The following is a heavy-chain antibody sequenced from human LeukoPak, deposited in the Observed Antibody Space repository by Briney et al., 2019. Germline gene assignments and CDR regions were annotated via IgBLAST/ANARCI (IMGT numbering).Heavy chain of an antibody. D-gene: IGHD2-2*03. V-gene: IGHV3-23*01. J-gene: IGHJ4*02. Sequence: GGSLRLSCAASGFTFSSYAMSWVRQAPGKGLEWVSAISGSGGSTYYADSVKGRLTISRDNSKNTLYLQMNSLRAEDTAVYYCAKDGYCSSTSCYSGGFDYWGQGTLVTVSS. CDR1: GFTFSSYA. CDR2: ISGSGGST. CDR3: AKDGYCSSTSCYSGGFDY.